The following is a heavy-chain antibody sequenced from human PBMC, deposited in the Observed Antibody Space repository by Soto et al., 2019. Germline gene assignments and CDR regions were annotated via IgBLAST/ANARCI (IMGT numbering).Heavy chain of an antibody. Sequence: SETLSLTCSVSDDSINSDKYYWGWIRQPPGKGLEWIGSIYYRGNAYYNPSLQTRVTISLDKSRSQFSLKLSSVTAADTAVYYCASSGIAVTREYYYYYYGMDVWGQGTTVTVSS. CDR2: IYYRGNA. J-gene: IGHJ6*02. D-gene: IGHD6-19*01. CDR3: ASSGIAVTREYYYYYYGMDV. CDR1: DDSINSDKYY. V-gene: IGHV4-39*07.